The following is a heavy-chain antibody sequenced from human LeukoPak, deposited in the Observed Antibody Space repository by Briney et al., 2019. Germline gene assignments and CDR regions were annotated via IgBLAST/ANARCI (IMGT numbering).Heavy chain of an antibody. V-gene: IGHV3-23*01. Sequence: GGSLRLSCAASGVTFSSYAMSWVRQAPGKGLEWVSIISGSGGSTNYADSVKGRFTISRDNSKNTLYLQMNSLRAEDTAVYYCAKPYYGSGSYYGFNYYAFDYWGQGTLVTVSS. CDR2: ISGSGGST. CDR3: AKPYYGSGSYYGFNYYAFDY. J-gene: IGHJ4*02. D-gene: IGHD3-10*01. CDR1: GVTFSSYA.